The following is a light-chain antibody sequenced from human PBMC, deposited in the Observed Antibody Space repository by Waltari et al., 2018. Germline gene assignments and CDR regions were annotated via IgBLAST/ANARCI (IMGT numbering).Light chain of an antibody. CDR1: AFPKNY. CDR2: YDS. CDR3: YSTDSSADYYV. J-gene: IGLJ1*01. Sequence: SYELTQPPSVSVSPGQTARTPCPGHAFPKNYPYWYHQKYGPAPGLRIYYDSKRPSGIPERFSGSSSGSLATLTISGAQVEDEADYYCYSTDSSADYYVFGTGTKVTVL. V-gene: IGLV3-10*01.